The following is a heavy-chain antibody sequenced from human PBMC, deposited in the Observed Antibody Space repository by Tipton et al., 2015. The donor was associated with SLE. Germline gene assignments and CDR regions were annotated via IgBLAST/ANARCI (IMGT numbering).Heavy chain of an antibody. J-gene: IGHJ6*03. Sequence: RSLRLSCAASGFTFSSYAMHWVRQAPGKGLEWVAVISYDGSNKYYADSVKGRFTISRDNSKNTLYLQMNSLRAEDTAVYYCARDEPLSGSYSPTDYYYYMDVWGKGTTVTVSS. CDR1: GFTFSSYA. D-gene: IGHD1-26*01. CDR3: ARDEPLSGSYSPTDYYYYMDV. V-gene: IGHV3-30-3*01. CDR2: ISYDGSNK.